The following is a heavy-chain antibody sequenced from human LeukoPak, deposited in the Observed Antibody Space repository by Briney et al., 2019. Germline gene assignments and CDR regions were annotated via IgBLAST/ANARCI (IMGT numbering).Heavy chain of an antibody. Sequence: GESLKISCKGSGYSFTNYWIGWVRQMPGKGLEWMGIIYPGDSDTRYSPSFQGQVTISADKSITTAYLQWSGLRASDTAIYYCARSAYCNTTSCPNPDYWGQGTLVTVSS. J-gene: IGHJ4*02. V-gene: IGHV5-51*01. CDR3: ARSAYCNTTSCPNPDY. D-gene: IGHD2-2*01. CDR2: IYPGDSDT. CDR1: GYSFTNYW.